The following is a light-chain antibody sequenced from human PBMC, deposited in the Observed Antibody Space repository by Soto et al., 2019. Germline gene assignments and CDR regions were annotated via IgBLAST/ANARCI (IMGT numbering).Light chain of an antibody. V-gene: IGKV3-20*01. CDR2: CAS. CDR1: QSLTNSF. Sequence: EILLTQSPGTLSLSPGDRATLSCRSSQSLTNSFLAWYQQRPGQTPRLLIYCASIRATDIPDRFSGSGSGTDFTLTISRLEPEDFAVYFCQQYGRLPLSFGGGTKVEIK. J-gene: IGKJ4*01. CDR3: QQYGRLPLS.